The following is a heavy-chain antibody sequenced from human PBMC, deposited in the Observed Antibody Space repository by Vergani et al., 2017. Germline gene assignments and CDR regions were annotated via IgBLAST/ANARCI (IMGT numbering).Heavy chain of an antibody. CDR1: GASVNSYY. J-gene: IGHJ4*02. CDR3: ARSRIYYGAGSPDY. CDR2: VSFRGAT. Sequence: QVKLQESGPGLVKPSETLSLTCAVSGASVNSYYWSWILQPTGKGLEWMGYVSFRGATLYHPSVKGRMTISPNTSSNPFSLYLTSVTAADTAVYYCARSRIYYGAGSPDYWGQGTLVTVSS. D-gene: IGHD3-10*01. V-gene: IGHV4-59*02.